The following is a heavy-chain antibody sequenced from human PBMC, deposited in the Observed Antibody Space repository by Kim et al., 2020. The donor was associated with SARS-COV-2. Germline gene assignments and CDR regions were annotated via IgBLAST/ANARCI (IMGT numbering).Heavy chain of an antibody. CDR2: ISGSGGST. Sequence: GGSLRLSCAASGFTFSSYAMSWVRQAPGKGLEWVSAISGSGGSTYYADSVKGRFTISRDNSKNTLYLQMNSLRAEDTAVYYCAKNLIPLYGSGSYYQKPGGYYYYYGMDVWGQGTTVTVSS. D-gene: IGHD3-10*01. CDR3: AKNLIPLYGSGSYYQKPGGYYYYYGMDV. V-gene: IGHV3-23*01. CDR1: GFTFSSYA. J-gene: IGHJ6*02.